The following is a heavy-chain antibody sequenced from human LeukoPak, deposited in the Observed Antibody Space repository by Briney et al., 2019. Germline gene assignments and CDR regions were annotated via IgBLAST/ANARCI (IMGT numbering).Heavy chain of an antibody. CDR1: GSAVSTYE. D-gene: IGHD5/OR15-5a*01. CDR2: ISTSGSTI. Sequence: GGSLRLSCAASGSAVSTYEMNWVRQAPGKGLEWVSYISTSGSTIHYADSVKGRFTFSRDNAKDSVYLQMDSLRAEDTAVYYCASRQSYGVYDYWGQGTLVTVSS. J-gene: IGHJ4*02. V-gene: IGHV3-48*03. CDR3: ASRQSYGVYDY.